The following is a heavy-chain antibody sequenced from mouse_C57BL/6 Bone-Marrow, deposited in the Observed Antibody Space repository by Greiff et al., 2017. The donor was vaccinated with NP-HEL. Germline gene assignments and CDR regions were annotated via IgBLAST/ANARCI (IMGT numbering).Heavy chain of an antibody. V-gene: IGHV1-76*01. D-gene: IGHD1-1*01. Sequence: VKLMESGAELVRPGASVKLSCKASGYTFTDYYINWVKQRPGQGLEWIARIYPGSGNTYYNEKFKGKATLTAEKSSSTAYMQLSSLTSEGSAVYFCARKIHYYGSSYWYFDVWGTGTTVTVSS. J-gene: IGHJ1*03. CDR2: IYPGSGNT. CDR1: GYTFTDYY. CDR3: ARKIHYYGSSYWYFDV.